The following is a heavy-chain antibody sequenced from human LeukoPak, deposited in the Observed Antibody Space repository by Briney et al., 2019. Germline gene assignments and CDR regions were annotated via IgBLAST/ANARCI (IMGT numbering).Heavy chain of an antibody. J-gene: IGHJ1*01. D-gene: IGHD3-22*01. Sequence: SVKVSCKASGGTFSSYAISWVRQAPGQGLEWMGRIIPILGIANYAQKFQGRVTITADKSTSTAYMELSSLRSEDTAVYYCAKYYCDSSGYYPEYFQHWGQGTLVTVSS. CDR1: GGTFSSYA. CDR3: AKYYCDSSGYYPEYFQH. V-gene: IGHV1-69*04. CDR2: IIPILGIA.